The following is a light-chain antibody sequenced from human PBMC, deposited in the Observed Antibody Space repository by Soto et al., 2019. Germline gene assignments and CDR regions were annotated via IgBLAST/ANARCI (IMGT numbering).Light chain of an antibody. CDR2: DAS. CDR3: QQYDDLPIT. Sequence: DIQMTQSPSSLSASVGDRVTITCQASRDIDKFLNWYQQKPVKAPKLLIDDASNLATEVPARFSGSGSGTHFTFTISSLQPEDVATYYCQQYDDLPITFGQGTRLQIK. J-gene: IGKJ5*01. CDR1: RDIDKF. V-gene: IGKV1-33*01.